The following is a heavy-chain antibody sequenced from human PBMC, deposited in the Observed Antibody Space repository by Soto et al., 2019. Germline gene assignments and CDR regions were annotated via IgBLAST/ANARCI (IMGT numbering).Heavy chain of an antibody. CDR2: IYYSGST. Sequence: SLTCTVSGGSISSYYWSWIRQPPGKGLEWIGYIYYSGSTNYNPSLKSRVTISVDTSKNQFSLKLSSVTAADTAVYYCARVGSSGPSDYWGQGPLVTVSS. V-gene: IGHV4-59*01. CDR1: GGSISSYY. CDR3: ARVGSSGPSDY. J-gene: IGHJ4*02. D-gene: IGHD3-22*01.